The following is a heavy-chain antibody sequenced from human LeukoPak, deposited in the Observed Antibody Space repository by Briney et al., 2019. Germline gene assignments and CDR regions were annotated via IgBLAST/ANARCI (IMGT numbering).Heavy chain of an antibody. CDR2: INPNSGGT. V-gene: IGHV1-2*02. CDR3: ARIVEMATIYYFDY. CDR1: GYTFTGYY. D-gene: IGHD5-24*01. J-gene: IGHJ4*02. Sequence: ASVKVPCKASGYTFTGYYMHWVRQAPGQGLEWMGWINPNSGGTNYAQKFQGRVTMTRDTSISTAYMELSRLRSDGTAVYYCARIVEMATIYYFDYWGQGTLVTVSS.